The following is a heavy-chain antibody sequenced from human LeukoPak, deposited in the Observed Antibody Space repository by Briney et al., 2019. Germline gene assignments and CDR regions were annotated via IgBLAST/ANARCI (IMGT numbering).Heavy chain of an antibody. Sequence: GGSLRLSCVASGFTFNNYAMSWVRQAPGKGLEWVSTISGGGGSTYYADSVKGRFTISRDNSKNTLYLQVNSLRAEDTAVYYCAKGGKWDVTPFDYWGQGTLVTVSS. J-gene: IGHJ4*02. D-gene: IGHD1-26*01. CDR3: AKGGKWDVTPFDY. CDR2: ISGGGGST. CDR1: GFTFNNYA. V-gene: IGHV3-23*01.